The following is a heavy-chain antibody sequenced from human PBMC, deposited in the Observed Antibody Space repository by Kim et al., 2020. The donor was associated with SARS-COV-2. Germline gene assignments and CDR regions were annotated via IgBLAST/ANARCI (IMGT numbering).Heavy chain of an antibody. Sequence: GGSLRLSCAASGFTFSSYGMHWVRQAPGKGLEWVAVISYDGSNKYYADSVKGRFTIARDNSKNTLYLQMNSLRAEDTAVYYCARPLLWWLLLHAFDIWCQGTMVTVSS. D-gene: IGHD3-3*01. J-gene: IGHJ3*02. CDR1: GFTFSSYG. CDR3: ARPLLWWLLLHAFDI. CDR2: ISYDGSNK. V-gene: IGHV3-33*05.